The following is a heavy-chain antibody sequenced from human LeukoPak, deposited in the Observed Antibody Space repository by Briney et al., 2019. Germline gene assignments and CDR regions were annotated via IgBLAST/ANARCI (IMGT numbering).Heavy chain of an antibody. CDR1: GFTVSSNY. Sequence: PGGSLRLSCAASGFTVSSNYMSWVRQAPGKGLEWVSVIYSGGSTYYADSVKDRFTISRDNPKNTLYLQMNSLRAEDTAVYYCAREAYYDSSGLDAFDIWGQGTMVTVSS. D-gene: IGHD3-22*01. CDR3: AREAYYDSSGLDAFDI. CDR2: IYSGGST. V-gene: IGHV3-53*01. J-gene: IGHJ3*02.